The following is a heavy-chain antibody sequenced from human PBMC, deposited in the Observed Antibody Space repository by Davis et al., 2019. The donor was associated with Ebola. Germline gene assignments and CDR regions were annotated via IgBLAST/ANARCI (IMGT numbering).Heavy chain of an antibody. Sequence: SETLSLTCAVYGGSFSGYYWGWIRQPPGKGLEWIGTIYYSGSTYYNPSLKSRVTISVDTSKNQVSLKLTSVTAADTAVYYCARKPARWENWFDPWGQGTLVTVSS. CDR1: GGSFSGYY. V-gene: IGHV4-34*01. CDR2: IYYSGST. D-gene: IGHD2-2*01. J-gene: IGHJ5*02. CDR3: ARKPARWENWFDP.